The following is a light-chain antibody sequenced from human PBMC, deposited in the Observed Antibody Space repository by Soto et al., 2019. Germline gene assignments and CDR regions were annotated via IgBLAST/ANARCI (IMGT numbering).Light chain of an antibody. Sequence: QLVLTQSPSASASLGASVKLTCTLSSGHSNYAIAWHQQQPQKGPRFLMRVNSDGSHRKGDGIPDRFSGSSSGAERYLTISSLQSEDEADYYCQTWGVFGTGTKLTVL. CDR2: VNSDGSH. CDR3: QTWGV. J-gene: IGLJ1*01. CDR1: SGHSNYA. V-gene: IGLV4-69*01.